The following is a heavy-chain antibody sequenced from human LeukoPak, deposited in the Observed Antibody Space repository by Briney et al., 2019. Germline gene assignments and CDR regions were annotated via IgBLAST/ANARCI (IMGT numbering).Heavy chain of an antibody. J-gene: IGHJ4*02. V-gene: IGHV3-30*18. D-gene: IGHD4-17*01. CDR3: AKDPMWGNYGDYILGGDDY. CDR1: GFTFSSYG. CDR2: ISYDGSNK. Sequence: GRSLRLSWAASGFTFSSYGMHWVRQAPGKGLEWVAVISYDGSNKYYADSVKGRFTISRDNSKNTLYLQMNSLRAEDTAVYYCAKDPMWGNYGDYILGGDDYWGQGALVTVSS.